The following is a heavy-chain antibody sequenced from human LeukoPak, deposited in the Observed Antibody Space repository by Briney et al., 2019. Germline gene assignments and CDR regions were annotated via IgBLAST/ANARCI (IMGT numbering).Heavy chain of an antibody. CDR1: GGSISSGGYY. J-gene: IGHJ4*02. CDR2: IFHSGST. CDR3: ARSYGNFDY. V-gene: IGHV4-61*08. D-gene: IGHD1-14*01. Sequence: PSETLSLTCTVSGGSISSGGYYWSWIRQPPGKGLEWIGYIFHSGSTNYSPSLNSRVTISIDTSKNQFSLKLSSVTAADTAVYYCARSYGNFDYWGQGTLVTVSS.